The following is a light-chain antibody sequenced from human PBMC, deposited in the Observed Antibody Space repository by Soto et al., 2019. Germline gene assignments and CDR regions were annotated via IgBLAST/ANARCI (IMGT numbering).Light chain of an antibody. CDR1: SSNIGAGYD. V-gene: IGLV1-40*01. CDR3: HSYDSSLSGSV. CDR2: GNS. J-gene: IGLJ3*02. Sequence: QSALTQPPSLSGAPGQRVTISCTGRSSNIGAGYDVHWYQQLPGTVPKLLIYGNSNRPSGVPDRFSGSKSGTSASLAITGLQAEDEADYYCHSYDSSLSGSVFGGGTKVTVL.